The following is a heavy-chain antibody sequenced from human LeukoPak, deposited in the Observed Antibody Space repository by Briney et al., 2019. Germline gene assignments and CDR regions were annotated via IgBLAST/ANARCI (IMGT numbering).Heavy chain of an antibody. Sequence: GESLKLYCKGSGYSFTNYWIGWVRHMPGKGQERVGVIYPGYSYTRLRPPFQRQVTFQADKSISTAYLQWSSLKASDTAMYYCARRVHRVGSYSSHSDYWGQGTLVTVSS. CDR3: ARRVHRVGSYSSHSDY. CDR2: IYPGYSYT. D-gene: IGHD1-26*01. J-gene: IGHJ4*02. CDR1: GYSFTNYW. V-gene: IGHV5-51*01.